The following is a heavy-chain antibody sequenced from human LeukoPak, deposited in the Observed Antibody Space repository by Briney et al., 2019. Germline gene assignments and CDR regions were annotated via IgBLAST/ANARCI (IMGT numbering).Heavy chain of an antibody. CDR3: AKCGGQIRSGSYSSYYYYGMDV. CDR1: VFTFSAHG. D-gene: IGHD3-10*01. V-gene: IGHV3-30*18. Sequence: GRSLRLSCAASVFTFSAHGMHWVRQVPGKGLEWVAFISYDEYYTYYVDSVKGRFTISRDNSKSTLYLQMNSLRPEDTALYYCAKCGGQIRSGSYSSYYYYGMDVWGQGTTVTVSS. CDR2: ISYDEYYT. J-gene: IGHJ6*02.